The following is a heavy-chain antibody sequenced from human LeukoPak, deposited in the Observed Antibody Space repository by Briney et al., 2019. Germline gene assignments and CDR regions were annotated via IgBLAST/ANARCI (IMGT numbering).Heavy chain of an antibody. J-gene: IGHJ4*02. CDR1: GFTFDDYA. CDR2: ISWNSGSI. CDR3: ARRYCSNGLCYPFDY. D-gene: IGHD2-8*01. Sequence: PGGSLRLSCAASGFTFDDYAMHWVRQAPGKGLEWVSGISWNSGSIGYADSVKGRFTISRDNAKNSLYLQMNSLRAEDTAVYYCARRYCSNGLCYPFDYWGQGTLVTVSS. V-gene: IGHV3-9*01.